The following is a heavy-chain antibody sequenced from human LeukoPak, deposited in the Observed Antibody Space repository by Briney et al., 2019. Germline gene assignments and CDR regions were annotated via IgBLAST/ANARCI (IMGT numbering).Heavy chain of an antibody. CDR3: ARVWDTAMASDDY. J-gene: IGHJ4*02. V-gene: IGHV1-2*02. D-gene: IGHD5-18*01. Sequence: ASVKVSCKASGYTFTGYYMHWVRQAPGQGLEWMGWINPNSGGTNYAQKFQGRVTMTRDTSISTAYMELSRLRSDDTAVYYCARVWDTAMASDDYWGQGTLVTVSS. CDR2: INPNSGGT. CDR1: GYTFTGYY.